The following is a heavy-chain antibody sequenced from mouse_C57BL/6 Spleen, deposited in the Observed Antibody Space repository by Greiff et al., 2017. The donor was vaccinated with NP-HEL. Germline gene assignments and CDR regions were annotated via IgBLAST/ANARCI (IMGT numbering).Heavy chain of an antibody. D-gene: IGHD4-1*01. CDR3: ARFWVRAMDD. V-gene: IGHV1-61*01. Sequence: QVQLQQPGAELVRPGSSVKLSCKASGYTFTSYWMDWVKQRPGQGLEWIGNIYPSDSETHYNQKFKDKATLTVDKSSSTAYMQLSGLTSEDSAVYYCARFWVRAMDDWGQGTSVTVSS. J-gene: IGHJ4*01. CDR2: IYPSDSET. CDR1: GYTFTSYW.